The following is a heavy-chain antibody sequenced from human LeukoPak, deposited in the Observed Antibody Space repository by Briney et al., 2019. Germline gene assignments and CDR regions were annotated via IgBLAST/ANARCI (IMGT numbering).Heavy chain of an antibody. CDR2: ISSSGDTT. CDR1: GFTFSTQG. D-gene: IGHD2-21*02. CDR3: ARVTANY. V-gene: IGHV3-23*01. Sequence: GGSLRLSCEASGFTFSTQGMSWVRQAPGKGLEWVSTISSSGDTTYYVDSVRGRFTISRDNSKNTLYLQMSSLRAEDTAIYYCARVTANYWGQGTLVTDSS. J-gene: IGHJ4*02.